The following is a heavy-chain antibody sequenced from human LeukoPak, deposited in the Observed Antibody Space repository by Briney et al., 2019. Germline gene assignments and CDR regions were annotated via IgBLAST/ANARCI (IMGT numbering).Heavy chain of an antibody. CDR3: ARVYSSNLFGP. CDR2: INPDSGGT. J-gene: IGHJ5*02. Sequence: ASVKVSCKASGYTFTGYYMHWVRQAPGQGLEWMGWINPDSGGTNYAQKFQGRVTMTRDTSISTAFMELSRLRSDDTAIYYCARVYSSNLFGPWGQGTLVTVSS. V-gene: IGHV1-2*02. CDR1: GYTFTGYY. D-gene: IGHD6-13*01.